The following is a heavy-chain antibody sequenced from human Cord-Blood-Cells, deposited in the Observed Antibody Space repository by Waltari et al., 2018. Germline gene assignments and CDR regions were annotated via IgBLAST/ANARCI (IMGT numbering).Heavy chain of an antibody. D-gene: IGHD2-15*01. J-gene: IGHJ4*02. CDR1: GGSFSGYY. V-gene: IGHV4-34*01. Sequence: QVQLQQWGAGLLKPSETLSLTCAVYGGSFSGYYWSWIRQPPGKGLEWIGESKHSGSTNYNPSLKSRVTISVDTSKNQFSLKLSSVTAADTAVYYCARRYCSGGSCYSDFDYWGQGTLVTVSS. CDR3: ARRYCSGGSCYSDFDY. CDR2: SKHSGST.